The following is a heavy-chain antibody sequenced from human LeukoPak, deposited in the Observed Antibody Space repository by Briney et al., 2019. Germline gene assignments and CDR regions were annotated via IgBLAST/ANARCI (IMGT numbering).Heavy chain of an antibody. Sequence: PSETLSLTCAVSGGSITSYYWTWIRQPPGKGLEWIGYISYSGSTNYNPSLKSRVFISIDTSNNRLSLRLSSVTAADTAVYYCARNGDDNGHYYHYYMDVWGKGTTVTVSS. J-gene: IGHJ6*03. V-gene: IGHV4-59*12. CDR1: GGSITSYY. D-gene: IGHD3-16*01. CDR2: ISYSGST. CDR3: ARNGDDNGHYYHYYMDV.